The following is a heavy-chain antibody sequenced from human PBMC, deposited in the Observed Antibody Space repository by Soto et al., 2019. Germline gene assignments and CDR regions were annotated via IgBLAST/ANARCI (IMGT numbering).Heavy chain of an antibody. Sequence: QVQLVQSGAEVKKPGASVKVSCKASGYTFTSYYMHWVRQAAGQGLEWMGIINPSGGSTSYAQKSQGRVTMTRDTSTSTVYMELSSLRSEDTAVYYCARDRGGDLRYFDYWGQGTLVTVSS. J-gene: IGHJ4*02. V-gene: IGHV1-46*03. CDR3: ARDRGGDLRYFDY. CDR1: GYTFTSYY. CDR2: INPSGGST. D-gene: IGHD2-21*02.